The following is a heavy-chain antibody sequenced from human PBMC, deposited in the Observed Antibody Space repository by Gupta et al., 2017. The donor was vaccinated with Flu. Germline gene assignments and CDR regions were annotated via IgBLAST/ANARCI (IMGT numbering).Heavy chain of an antibody. CDR3: ARERQRLGQEAEGNFDY. CDR1: GDSVSSNSAA. V-gene: IGHV6-1*01. D-gene: IGHD6-19*01. Sequence: QVQLQQSGPGLVKPSPTLSITCAISGDSVSSNSAAWNWIKLSPSSGLEWLGRTYYRAHWGNDFAESRRGRKNIHPDTSRNHFSLQLNSVTPEDTAVYYCARERQRLGQEAEGNFDYWGQGTLVTVSS. CDR2: TYYRAHWGN. J-gene: IGHJ4*02.